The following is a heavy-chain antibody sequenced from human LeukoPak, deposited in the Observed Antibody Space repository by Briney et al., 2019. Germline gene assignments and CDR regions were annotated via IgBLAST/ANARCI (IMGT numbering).Heavy chain of an antibody. Sequence: ASVKVSCKVSGYTLTELSMHWVRQAPGKGLEWMGGFDPEDGETIYAQKFQGRVTMTEDTSTDTAYMELSSLRSEDTAVCYCATDTFSSGWYAFDYWGQGTLVTVSS. CDR2: FDPEDGET. CDR1: GYTLTELS. D-gene: IGHD6-19*01. CDR3: ATDTFSSGWYAFDY. J-gene: IGHJ4*02. V-gene: IGHV1-24*01.